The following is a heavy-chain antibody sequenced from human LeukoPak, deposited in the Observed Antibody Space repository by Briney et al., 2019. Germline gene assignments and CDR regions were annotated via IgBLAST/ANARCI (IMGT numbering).Heavy chain of an antibody. CDR1: GASITAHS. CDR2: IHGNGST. V-gene: IGHV4-4*07. J-gene: IGHJ6*03. Sequence: SETLSLTCTVSGASITAHSWNWIRQTAGKGLGWIGRIHGNGSTNYNPSLKSRVTMSLDTSKSQFSLKLPSVTAADTALYYCARDMVSTWPYFYSYYYMDVWGQGTTVAVSS. D-gene: IGHD2-2*01. CDR3: ARDMVSTWPYFYSYYYMDV.